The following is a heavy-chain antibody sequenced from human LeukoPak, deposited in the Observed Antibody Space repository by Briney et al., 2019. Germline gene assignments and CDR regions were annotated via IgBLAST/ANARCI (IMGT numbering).Heavy chain of an antibody. D-gene: IGHD6-19*01. CDR1: GYTFTSYG. V-gene: IGHV1-18*01. CDR2: ISAYNGNT. Sequence: ASVKVSCKASGYTFTSYGISWVRQAPGQGLEWMGWISAYNGNTNYAQKPQGRVTMTTDTSTSTAYMELRSLRSDDTAVYYCARDPLGGSGWPSGYWGQGTLVTVSS. CDR3: ARDPLGGSGWPSGY. J-gene: IGHJ4*02.